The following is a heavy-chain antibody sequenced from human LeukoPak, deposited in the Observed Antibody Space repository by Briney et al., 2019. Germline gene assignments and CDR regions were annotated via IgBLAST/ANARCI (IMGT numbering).Heavy chain of an antibody. CDR2: ISYDGSNK. V-gene: IGHV3-30*04. CDR3: ARDQSSGWYVYYFDY. D-gene: IGHD6-19*01. Sequence: GGSLRLSCAASGFTFSSYAMHWVRQAPGKGLEWVAVISYDGSNKYYADSVKGRFTISRDNSKNTLYLQMNGLRAEDTAVYYCARDQSSGWYVYYFDYWGQGTLVTVSS. CDR1: GFTFSSYA. J-gene: IGHJ4*02.